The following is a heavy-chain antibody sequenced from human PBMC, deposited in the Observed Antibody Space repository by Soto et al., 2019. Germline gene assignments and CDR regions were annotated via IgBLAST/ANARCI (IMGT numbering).Heavy chain of an antibody. CDR3: ARARGYSTNWFDP. J-gene: IGHJ5*02. CDR1: GGSISSGGYY. Sequence: SETLSLTCTVSGGSISSGGYYWSWIRQHPGKGLEWIGYIYYSGSTYYNPSLKSRVTIPVDTSKNQFSLKLSSVTAADTAVYYCARARGYSTNWFDPWGQGTLVTVSS. V-gene: IGHV4-31*03. D-gene: IGHD5-18*01. CDR2: IYYSGST.